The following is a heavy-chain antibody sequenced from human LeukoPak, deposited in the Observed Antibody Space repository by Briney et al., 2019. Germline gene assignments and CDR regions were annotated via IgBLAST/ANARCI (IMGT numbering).Heavy chain of an antibody. V-gene: IGHV3-13*01. CDR3: ARVAKERVGGVYYFDY. J-gene: IGHJ4*02. Sequence: LSGGSLRLSCAASGFTFSDYDMRCVRQATGKGLEWVSAIGTAGDTYYTGSVKGRFTISRENAKNSLYLQMNSLRAGDTAVYYCARVAKERVGGVYYFDYWGQGTLVTGSS. D-gene: IGHD1-1*01. CDR1: GFTFSDYD. CDR2: IGTAGDT.